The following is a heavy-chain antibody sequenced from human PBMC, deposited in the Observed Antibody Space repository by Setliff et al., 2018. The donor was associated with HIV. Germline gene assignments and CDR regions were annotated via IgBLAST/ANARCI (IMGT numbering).Heavy chain of an antibody. Sequence: GGSLRLSCAASRFDFNNYWMCWVRQAPGKGLEWVANIGQDGREKNYVDSVKGRFTISRDNAKNSMDLQMNSLRAEDTAIYYCARKLRPGHGVDVWGQGTTVTVSS. J-gene: IGHJ6*02. CDR2: IGQDGREK. V-gene: IGHV3-7*01. D-gene: IGHD3-10*01. CDR1: RFDFNNYW. CDR3: ARKLRPGHGVDV.